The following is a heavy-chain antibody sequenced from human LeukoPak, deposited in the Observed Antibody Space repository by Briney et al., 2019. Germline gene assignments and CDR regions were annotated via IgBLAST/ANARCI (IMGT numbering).Heavy chain of an antibody. Sequence: PGGSLRLSCAASGFFFSSYEMNWVRQAPGKGLEWVSCIGTSGNTIYYADSVKGRFIASRDNARNSLLLQLSSLRAEDTAVYYCARDGPGYSFDYWGQGTLVTVSS. CDR2: IGTSGNTI. J-gene: IGHJ4*02. CDR1: GFFFSSYE. V-gene: IGHV3-48*03. CDR3: ARDGPGYSFDY. D-gene: IGHD5-18*01.